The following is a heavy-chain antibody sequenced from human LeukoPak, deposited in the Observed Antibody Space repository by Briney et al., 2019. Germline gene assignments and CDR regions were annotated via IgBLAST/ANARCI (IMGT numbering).Heavy chain of an antibody. Sequence: GGSLRLSCAASGFSLNTYSMNWVRQAPGKGLEWVSYISSSSTTIYYADSVKGRFTISRDNAKNSLYLQMNSLRAEDTAVYYCAGGSGYYSPPTYFDYWGQGTLVTVSS. CDR1: GFSLNTYS. CDR2: ISSSSTTI. D-gene: IGHD3-22*01. V-gene: IGHV3-48*04. J-gene: IGHJ4*02. CDR3: AGGSGYYSPPTYFDY.